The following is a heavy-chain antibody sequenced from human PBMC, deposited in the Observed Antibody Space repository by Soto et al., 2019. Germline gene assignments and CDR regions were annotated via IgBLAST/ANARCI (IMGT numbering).Heavy chain of an antibody. V-gene: IGHV1-69*02. D-gene: IGHD4-17*01. J-gene: IGHJ4*02. Sequence: ASVKVSCKASGGTFSSYTISWVRQAPGQGLEWMGRIIPILGIANYAQKFQGRVTITADKSTSTAYMELSSLRSEDTAVYYCARGARMTNSAFDYWGQGTLVTVSS. CDR3: ARGARMTNSAFDY. CDR2: IIPILGIA. CDR1: GGTFSSYT.